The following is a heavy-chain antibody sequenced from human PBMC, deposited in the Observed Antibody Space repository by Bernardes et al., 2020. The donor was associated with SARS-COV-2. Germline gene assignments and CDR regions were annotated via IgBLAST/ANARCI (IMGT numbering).Heavy chain of an antibody. J-gene: IGHJ4*02. V-gene: IGHV4-31*03. Sequence: PLSLTCTVSGGSISSGGYYWRWIRQHPGKGLEWIGYIYYSGSTYYNPSLKSRVTISVDTSKNQFSLKLSSVTAADTAVYYCARARITMIVVVTHFDYWGQGTLVTVSS. D-gene: IGHD3-22*01. CDR3: ARARITMIVVVTHFDY. CDR1: GGSISSGGYY. CDR2: IYYSGST.